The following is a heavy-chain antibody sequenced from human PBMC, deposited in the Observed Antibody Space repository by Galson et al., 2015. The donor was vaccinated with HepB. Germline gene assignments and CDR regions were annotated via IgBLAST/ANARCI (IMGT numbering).Heavy chain of an antibody. J-gene: IGHJ4*02. D-gene: IGHD1-26*01. CDR3: ARDIGRIVGATRPTA. Sequence: SVKVSCKASGGTFSSYAISWVRQAPGQGLEWMGGIIPIFGTANYAQKFQGRVTITADESTSTAYMELSSLRSEDTAVYYCARDIGRIVGATRPTAWGQGTLVTVSS. CDR2: IIPIFGTA. CDR1: GGTFSSYA. V-gene: IGHV1-69*13.